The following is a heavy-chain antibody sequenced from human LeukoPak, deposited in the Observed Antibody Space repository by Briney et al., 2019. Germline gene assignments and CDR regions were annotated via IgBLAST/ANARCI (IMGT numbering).Heavy chain of an antibody. J-gene: IGHJ4*02. V-gene: IGHV3-15*01. CDR2: IKRKSDGGTT. Sequence: GGSLRLSCAASGFTFSNAWMSWVRQAPGKGLEWVGRIKRKSDGGTTDYAAPVKGRFTISRDDSKNTLYLQMNSLKSEDTAVYYCTTELDIRPNHYWGQGTLVTVSS. D-gene: IGHD3-22*01. CDR3: TTELDIRPNHY. CDR1: GFTFSNAW.